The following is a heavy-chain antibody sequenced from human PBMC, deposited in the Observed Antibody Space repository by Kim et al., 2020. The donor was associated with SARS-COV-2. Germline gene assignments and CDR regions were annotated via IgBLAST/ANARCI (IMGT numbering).Heavy chain of an antibody. D-gene: IGHD2-2*01. CDR2: IIPIFGTA. Sequence: SVKVSCKASGGTFSSYAISWVRQAPGQGLEWMGGIIPIFGTANYAQKFQGRVTITADESTSTAYMELSSLRSEDTAVYYCARDSHPVVPAATDEGHYYYYYGMDVWGQGTTVTVSS. V-gene: IGHV1-69*13. CDR3: ARDSHPVVPAATDEGHYYYYYGMDV. CDR1: GGTFSSYA. J-gene: IGHJ6*02.